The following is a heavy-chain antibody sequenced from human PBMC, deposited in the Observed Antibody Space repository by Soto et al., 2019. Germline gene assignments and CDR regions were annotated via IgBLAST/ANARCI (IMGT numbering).Heavy chain of an antibody. V-gene: IGHV4-59*08. D-gene: IGHD2-15*01. J-gene: IGHJ3*02. CDR3: AGSGYRNCICGCCYQPRHAFDI. CDR1: GGSISSYY. Sequence: PSETLSLTCTVSGGSISSYYWSWIRQPPGKGLEWIGYIYYSGSTNYNPSLKSRVTISVDTSKNQFSLKLSSVTAADTAVYYCAGSGYRNCICGCCYQPRHAFDIWGKGTMVTVSS. CDR2: IYYSGST.